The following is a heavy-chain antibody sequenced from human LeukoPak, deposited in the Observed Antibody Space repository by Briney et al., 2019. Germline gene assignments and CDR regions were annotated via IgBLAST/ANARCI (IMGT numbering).Heavy chain of an antibody. CDR1: GYTFIGNY. CDR2: INPNTGGT. D-gene: IGHD4-23*01. V-gene: IGHV1-2*02. CDR3: TRSYFGGTSGGGVFDF. Sequence: GGSLRLSCAASGYTFIGNYMHWVRQAPGQGLEWVGWINPNTGGTNYAEKFQGRVTMTRDTSISTAYMELSSLKSDDTAVYYCTRSYFGGTSGGGVFDFWGQGTMVSVSS. J-gene: IGHJ3*01.